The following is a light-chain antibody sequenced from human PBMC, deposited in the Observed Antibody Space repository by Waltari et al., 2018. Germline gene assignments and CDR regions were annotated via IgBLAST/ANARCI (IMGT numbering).Light chain of an antibody. V-gene: IGKV4-1*01. Sequence: DIVMTQSPDSLAVSLGARVTINCKSSQSVLYSYNSQNYLAWYQQKPGQPPKLLIYWASARESGVPDRFSGSESGTDFTLTISSLQAEDVAVYYCQQYYDIPWTFGQGTKVEIK. CDR3: QQYYDIPWT. CDR1: QSVLYSYNSQNY. J-gene: IGKJ1*01. CDR2: WAS.